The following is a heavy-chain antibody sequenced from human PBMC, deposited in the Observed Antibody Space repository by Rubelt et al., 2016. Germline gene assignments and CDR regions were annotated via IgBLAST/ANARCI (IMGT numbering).Heavy chain of an antibody. CDR3: ASNYGDYYYYGMDV. CDR1: GGSISSYY. Sequence: GGSISSYYWSWIRQPPGKGLEWIGYIYYSGSTNYNPSLKSRVTISVDTSKNQFSLKLSSVTAADTAVYYCASNYGDYYYYGMDVWGQGTTVTVSS. D-gene: IGHD4-17*01. J-gene: IGHJ6*02. CDR2: IYYSGST. V-gene: IGHV4-59*01.